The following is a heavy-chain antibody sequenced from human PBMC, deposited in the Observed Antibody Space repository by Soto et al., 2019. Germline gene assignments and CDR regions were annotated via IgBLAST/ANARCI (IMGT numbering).Heavy chain of an antibody. D-gene: IGHD5-12*01. Sequence: ETLSLTCAVYGGSFSGYYCSWIRQSPGKGLEWIGEINHSGSTNYNPSLKSRVTISVDTSKNQFSLKLSSVTAADTAVYYCSIAGSGYDSGRDYWGQGTPVTVSS. CDR3: SIAGSGYDSGRDY. CDR2: INHSGST. CDR1: GGSFSGYY. J-gene: IGHJ4*02. V-gene: IGHV4-34*01.